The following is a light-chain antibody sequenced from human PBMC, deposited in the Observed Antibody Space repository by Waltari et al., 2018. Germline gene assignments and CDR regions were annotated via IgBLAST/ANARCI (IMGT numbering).Light chain of an antibody. Sequence: QSALTQPASVSGSPGQSITISCTGTSSDVGTSAYVSWYQQHPGKAPKLILYDVSYRPSGVSIRLSGSKSGNTASLTISGLQAEDEADYYCSSYTFSSPAWVFGGGTKLTVL. CDR1: SSDVGTSAY. CDR3: SSYTFSSPAWV. V-gene: IGLV2-14*03. J-gene: IGLJ3*02. CDR2: DVS.